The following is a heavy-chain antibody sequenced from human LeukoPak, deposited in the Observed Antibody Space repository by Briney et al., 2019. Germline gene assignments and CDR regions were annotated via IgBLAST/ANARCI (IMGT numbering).Heavy chain of an antibody. CDR3: AKERWAD. D-gene: IGHD1-26*01. V-gene: IGHV3-23*01. J-gene: IGHJ4*02. CDR2: ISGTDGST. Sequence: GGSLRLSCAASGFTLSSYIMSWVRQAPGKGLEWVSTISGTDGSTYYADSVKGRFTISRDNSKNTLYLHMNSLRAEDTAIYYCAKERWADWGQGTLVTVSS. CDR1: GFTLSSYI.